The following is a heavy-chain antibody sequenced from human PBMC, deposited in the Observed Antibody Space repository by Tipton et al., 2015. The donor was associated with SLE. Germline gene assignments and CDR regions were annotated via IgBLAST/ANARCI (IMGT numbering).Heavy chain of an antibody. CDR1: GGSISGYY. J-gene: IGHJ4*02. D-gene: IGHD7-27*01. V-gene: IGHV4-59*08. CDR2: VYGSGST. CDR3: ASLVGTGEYSFDY. Sequence: GLVKPSETLSLTCTVSGGSISGYYCTWIRQPPGKGLEWIGYVYGSGSTKYNPSLKSRVTISADTSKNQFSLKLSSVTAADTAVYYCASLVGTGEYSFDYWGQGTLVTVSS.